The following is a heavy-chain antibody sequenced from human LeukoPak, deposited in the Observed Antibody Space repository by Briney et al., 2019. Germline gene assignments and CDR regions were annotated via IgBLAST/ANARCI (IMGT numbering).Heavy chain of an antibody. Sequence: ASVKVSCKASGYMFSSYGITWVRQAPGQGLEWMGWISAYNGNTKSAQNLQGRVIMTTDTSTNTARMELRSLRSDDTAVYYCARIASDGSGTNHYWGQGTQVIVSS. CDR2: ISAYNGNT. D-gene: IGHD3-10*01. CDR1: GYMFSSYG. J-gene: IGHJ4*02. V-gene: IGHV1-18*01. CDR3: ARIASDGSGTNHY.